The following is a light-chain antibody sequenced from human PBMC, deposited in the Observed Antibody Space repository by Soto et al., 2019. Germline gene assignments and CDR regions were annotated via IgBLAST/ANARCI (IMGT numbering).Light chain of an antibody. Sequence: EIVMTQSPATLSVSPGERAILSCRASQSVSSNLAWYQQKPGQAPRLLIYGASNRATGIPARFSGSGSGTEFTLTISSLQSEDFAVYYCQQYNNWPPWTFGQGTMVEIK. CDR2: GAS. J-gene: IGKJ1*01. CDR1: QSVSSN. CDR3: QQYNNWPPWT. V-gene: IGKV3-15*01.